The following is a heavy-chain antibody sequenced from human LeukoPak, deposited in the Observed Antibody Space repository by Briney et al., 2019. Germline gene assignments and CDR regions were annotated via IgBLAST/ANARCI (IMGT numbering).Heavy chain of an antibody. CDR3: ARDVTGDYGDYESLDYYYYMDV. Sequence: PSETLSLTCTVSGSGYSISGGYYWGWIRQPPGKGLEWIGSIYHSGSTYYNPSLKSRVTISLDMPKNQFSLRLNSVTAADTAVYYCARDVTGDYGDYESLDYYYYMDVWGKGTTVTVSS. CDR1: GSGYSISGGYY. D-gene: IGHD4-17*01. J-gene: IGHJ6*03. CDR2: IYHSGST. V-gene: IGHV4-38-2*02.